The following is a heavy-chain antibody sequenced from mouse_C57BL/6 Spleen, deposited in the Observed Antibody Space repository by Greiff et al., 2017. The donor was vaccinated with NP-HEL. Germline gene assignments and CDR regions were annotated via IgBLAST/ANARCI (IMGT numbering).Heavy chain of an antibody. V-gene: IGHV14-1*01. CDR3: TRGLYSNYYFDY. Sequence: VQLKESGAELVRPGASVKLSCTASGFNIKDYYMHWVKQRPEQGLEWIGRIDPEDGDTEYAPKFQGKATMTADTSSNTAYLQLSSLTSEDTAVYYCTRGLYSNYYFDYWGQGTTLTVSS. CDR2: IDPEDGDT. J-gene: IGHJ2*01. CDR1: GFNIKDYY. D-gene: IGHD2-5*01.